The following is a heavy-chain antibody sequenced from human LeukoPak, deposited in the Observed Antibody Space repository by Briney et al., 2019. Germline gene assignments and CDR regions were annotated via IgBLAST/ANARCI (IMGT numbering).Heavy chain of an antibody. CDR1: GFTFSSYA. J-gene: IGHJ3*02. V-gene: IGHV3-23*05. CDR2: SASTT. D-gene: IGHD3-22*01. CDR3: AKSWRDYDSSGYYAFDI. Sequence: PGGSLRLPCAASGFTFSSYAMSWVRQAPGKGLEWVSSSASTTKYADSVKGRFTISRDNSKNTLYLQMDSLRGEDTAIYYCAKSWRDYDSSGYYAFDIWGQGTMVTVSS.